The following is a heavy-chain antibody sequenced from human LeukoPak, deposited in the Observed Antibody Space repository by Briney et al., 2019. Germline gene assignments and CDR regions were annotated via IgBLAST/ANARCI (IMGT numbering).Heavy chain of an antibody. CDR1: GGSISSYY. CDR3: ARDGDCSSTSRFPFDY. J-gene: IGHJ4*02. Sequence: SETLSLTCTVSGGSISSYYWSWIRQPAGKGLEWIGRIYTSGSTNYNPSLKSRVTMSVDTSKNQFSLKLSSVTAADTAVYYCARDGDCSSTSRFPFDYWGQGTLVTVSS. V-gene: IGHV4-4*07. CDR2: IYTSGST. D-gene: IGHD2-2*01.